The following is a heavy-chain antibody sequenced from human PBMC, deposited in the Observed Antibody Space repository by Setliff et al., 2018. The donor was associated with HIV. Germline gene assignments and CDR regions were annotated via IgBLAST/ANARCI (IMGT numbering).Heavy chain of an antibody. CDR1: GYSFTSYY. J-gene: IGHJ4*02. CDR3: ARDYYYYGSGSFGLDY. D-gene: IGHD3-10*01. CDR2: INPSGGST. Sequence: ASVKVSCKASGYSFTSYYMHWVRQAPGQGLEWMGIINPSGGSTSYAQKFQGRVTMTRDTSTSTAYMELSSLRSEDTAAYYCARDYYYYGSGSFGLDYWGQGTPVTVSS. V-gene: IGHV1-46*01.